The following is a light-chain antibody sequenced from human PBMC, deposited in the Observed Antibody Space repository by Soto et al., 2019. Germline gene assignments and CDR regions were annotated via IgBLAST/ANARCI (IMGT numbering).Light chain of an antibody. CDR3: HQSFITPHT. Sequence: DIQMTQSPSSLSASGGDRVTITCRASQTIGRYLNWYQQQPGKAPKLLIYAGSNLQSGVPSRFSGTGSATDFTLTISSLQPEDFATYYCHQSFITPHTFGQGTRVEIK. CDR1: QTIGRY. J-gene: IGKJ2*01. CDR2: AGS. V-gene: IGKV1-39*01.